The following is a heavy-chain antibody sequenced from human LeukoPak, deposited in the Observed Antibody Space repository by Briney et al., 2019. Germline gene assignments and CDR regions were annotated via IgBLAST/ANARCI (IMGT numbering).Heavy chain of an antibody. D-gene: IGHD6-6*01. CDR3: ARGGNSSWDY. V-gene: IGHV3-7*01. J-gene: IGHJ4*02. CDR1: GFVFSNYW. CDR2: IKPDGTEK. Sequence: GGSLRLSCAASGFVFSNYWMSWVRQAPGKGLEWVANIKPDGTEKYYVDSLKGRFTISRDNAKNSLYLQMNSLRVEDTAVYYCARGGNSSWDYWGQGALVTVSS.